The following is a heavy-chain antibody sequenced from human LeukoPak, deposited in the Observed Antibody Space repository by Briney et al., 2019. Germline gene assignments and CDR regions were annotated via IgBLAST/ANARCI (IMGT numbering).Heavy chain of an antibody. D-gene: IGHD5-18*01. Sequence: GGSLRLSCVASGITFSNYTVSWVRQAPEKGLDWVSVISGSAHKIRYADSVKGRFTISRDNSENIVYLQMNNLRVEDTAVYYCAGRPTGYSSGYIHWGQGTLVTVSS. J-gene: IGHJ4*02. CDR2: ISGSAHKI. V-gene: IGHV3-23*01. CDR1: GITFSNYT. CDR3: AGRPTGYSSGYIH.